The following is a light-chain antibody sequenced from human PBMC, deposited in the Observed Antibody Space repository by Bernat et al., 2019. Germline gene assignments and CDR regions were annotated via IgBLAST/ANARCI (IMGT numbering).Light chain of an antibody. Sequence: DIQMTQSPSSLSASVGDRVTITCQASQDISNYVNWYQQKPGKAPKLLIYDASNLETGVPSRFSGSGSGTDFTFTISSLQPEDIATYYCQQYDNLPLTFCGGTTVEIK. J-gene: IGKJ4*01. CDR3: QQYDNLPLT. CDR2: DAS. CDR1: QDISNY. V-gene: IGKV1-33*01.